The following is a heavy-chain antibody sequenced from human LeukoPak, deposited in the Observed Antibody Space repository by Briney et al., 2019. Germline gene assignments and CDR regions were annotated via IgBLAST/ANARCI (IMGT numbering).Heavy chain of an antibody. Sequence: GGSLRLSCAASGFTFSSYSMSWVRQAPGKGLEWVSSIGSSSSYIYYADSVKGRFTISRDNAKNSLYLQMNSLRAEDTAVYYCARANDNYYYYYMDVWGKGTTVTISS. J-gene: IGHJ6*03. D-gene: IGHD3-9*01. V-gene: IGHV3-21*01. CDR3: ARANDNYYYYYMDV. CDR1: GFTFSSYS. CDR2: IGSSSSYI.